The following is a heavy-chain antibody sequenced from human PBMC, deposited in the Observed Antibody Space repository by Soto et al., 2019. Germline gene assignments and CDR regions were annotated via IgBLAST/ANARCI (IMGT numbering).Heavy chain of an antibody. CDR1: GFTFSSYG. D-gene: IGHD6-19*01. Sequence: PGGSLRLSCAASGFTFSSYGMHWVRQAPGKGLEWVAVIWYDGSNKYYADSVKGRFTISRDNSKNTLYLQMNSLRAEDTAVYYCARESRIAVAGTEDGLDYWGQGTLVTVSS. CDR3: ARESRIAVAGTEDGLDY. J-gene: IGHJ4*02. V-gene: IGHV3-33*01. CDR2: IWYDGSNK.